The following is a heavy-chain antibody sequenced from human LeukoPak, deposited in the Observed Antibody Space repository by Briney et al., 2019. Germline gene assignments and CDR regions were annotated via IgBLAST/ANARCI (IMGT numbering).Heavy chain of an antibody. V-gene: IGHV4-59*01. Sequence: SETLSLTCTVSGGSISSYYWSWIRQPPGKGLEWIGYIYYSGSTNYNPSLKSRVTISVDTSKNQFYPKLSSVTAADTAVYYCARVSDTAMVTGYFDYWGQGTLVTVSS. CDR2: IYYSGST. CDR1: GGSISSYY. CDR3: ARVSDTAMVTGYFDY. D-gene: IGHD5-18*01. J-gene: IGHJ4*02.